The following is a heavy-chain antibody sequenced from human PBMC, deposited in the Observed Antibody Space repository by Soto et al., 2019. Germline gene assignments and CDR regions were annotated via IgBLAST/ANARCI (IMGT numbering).Heavy chain of an antibody. CDR3: ARAHYGDYGYGMDV. Sequence: QLQLQESGSGLVKPSQTLSLTCAVSGGSISSGGYPWSWIRQPPGKGLEWIGYIYHSGTTYYNPSLKSRVTISVDRSKNQFSLKLSSVTAADTAVYYCARAHYGDYGYGMDVWGQGTTVTVSS. J-gene: IGHJ6*02. V-gene: IGHV4-30-2*01. D-gene: IGHD4-17*01. CDR1: GGSISSGGYP. CDR2: IYHSGTT.